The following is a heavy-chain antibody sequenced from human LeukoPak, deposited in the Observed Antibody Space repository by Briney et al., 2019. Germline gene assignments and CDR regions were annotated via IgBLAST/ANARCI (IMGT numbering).Heavy chain of an antibody. CDR3: ARRIAAAGHFDY. CDR1: GYTFTGYY. V-gene: IGHV1-2*06. D-gene: IGHD6-13*01. J-gene: IGHJ4*02. Sequence: ASVRVSCKASGYTFTGYYMHWVRQAPGQGLEWMGRINPNSGGTNYAQKFQGRVTMTRDTSISTAYMELSSLRSDDTAVFYCARRIAAAGHFDYWGQGTLVTVSS. CDR2: INPNSGGT.